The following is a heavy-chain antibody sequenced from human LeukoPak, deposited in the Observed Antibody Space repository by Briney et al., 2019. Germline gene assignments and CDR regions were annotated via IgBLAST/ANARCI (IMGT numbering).Heavy chain of an antibody. CDR3: ARKLVCGGDCYSSFDY. D-gene: IGHD2-21*02. CDR2: INPNSGGT. CDR1: GYTFTGYY. V-gene: IGHV1-2*02. J-gene: IGHJ4*02. Sequence: ASVKVSCKASGYTFTGYYMHWVRQAPGQGLEWMGWINPNSGGTNYAQKFQGRVTMTRDTSTSTVYMELSSLRSEDTAVYYCARKLVCGGDCYSSFDYWGQGTLVTVSS.